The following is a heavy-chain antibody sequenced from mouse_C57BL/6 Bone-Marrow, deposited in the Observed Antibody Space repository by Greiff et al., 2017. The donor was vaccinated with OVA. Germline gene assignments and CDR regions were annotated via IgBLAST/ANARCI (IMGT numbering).Heavy chain of an antibody. CDR2: IDPSDSYT. CDR1: GYTFTSYW. Sequence: VQLQQPGAELVKPGASVKLSCKASGYTFTSYWMQWVKQRPGQGLEWIGEIDPSDSYTNYNQKFKGKATLTVDTSSSTAYMQLSSLTSEDSAVYYCARWGYYGAYWGQGTLVTVSA. J-gene: IGHJ3*01. V-gene: IGHV1-50*01. CDR3: ARWGYYGAY. D-gene: IGHD1-1*02.